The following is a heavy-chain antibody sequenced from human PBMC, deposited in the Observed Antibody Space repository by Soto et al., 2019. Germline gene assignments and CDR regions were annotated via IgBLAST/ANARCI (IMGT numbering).Heavy chain of an antibody. J-gene: IGHJ6*03. D-gene: IGHD3-16*01. CDR2: IYYSGST. Sequence: SETLSLTCTVSGGSISSYYWSWIRQPPGKGLERIGYIYYSGSTNYNPSLKSRVTISVDTSKNQFSLKLSSVTAADTAVYYCARRLWDQGNYYYYYMDVWGKGTTVTVSS. V-gene: IGHV4-59*08. CDR1: GGSISSYY. CDR3: ARRLWDQGNYYYYYMDV.